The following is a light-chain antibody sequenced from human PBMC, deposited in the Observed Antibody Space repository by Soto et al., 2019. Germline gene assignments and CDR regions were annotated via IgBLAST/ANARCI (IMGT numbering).Light chain of an antibody. CDR3: STWDDSLNGLI. Sequence: QSVLAQPPSASGTPGQTVTISCSGGSSNIKTNGVRWYQQVPGAAPKLLIYSNSQRPSGAPDRFSGSKSGTSASLAISGLQSEDEATYHCSTWDDSLNGLIFGGGTKLTVL. CDR1: SSNIKTNG. J-gene: IGLJ2*01. V-gene: IGLV1-44*01. CDR2: SNS.